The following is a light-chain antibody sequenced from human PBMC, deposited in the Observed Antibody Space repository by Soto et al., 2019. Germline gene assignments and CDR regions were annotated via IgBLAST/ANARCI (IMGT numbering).Light chain of an antibody. CDR2: AAS. V-gene: IGKV3-15*01. CDR1: HSVRSN. CDR3: QQYNDWPPLT. Sequence: ETVMTQSPVTLSLSPGDRATLSCRASHSVRSNLAWYQQKPGQPPRLLIYAASTRATGIPGRFSGSGSGTEFTLNISSRQSEDSAVYYCQQYNDWPPLTVGGGTKVEIK. J-gene: IGKJ4*01.